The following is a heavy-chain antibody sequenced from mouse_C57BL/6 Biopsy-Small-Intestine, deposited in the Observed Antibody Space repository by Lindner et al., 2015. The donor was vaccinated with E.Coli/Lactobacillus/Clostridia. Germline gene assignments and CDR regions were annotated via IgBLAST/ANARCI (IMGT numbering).Heavy chain of an antibody. D-gene: IGHD1-1*01. CDR2: INPNNGGT. CDR1: GYTFTDYN. J-gene: IGHJ2*01. CDR3: ASYYGSSFDS. Sequence: VQLQESGPEXVKPGASVKMSCKASGYTFTDYNMHWVKQSHGKSLEWIGYINPNNGGTSYNQKFKGKATLTVNKSSSTAYMELRSLTSEDSAVYYCASYYGSSFDSWGQGTTLTVSS. V-gene: IGHV1-22*01.